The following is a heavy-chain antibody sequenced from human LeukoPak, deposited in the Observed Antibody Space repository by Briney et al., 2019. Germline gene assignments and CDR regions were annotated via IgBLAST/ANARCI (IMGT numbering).Heavy chain of an antibody. CDR1: GFTFSSYA. D-gene: IGHD6-13*01. J-gene: IGHJ5*02. V-gene: IGHV3-23*01. Sequence: GGSLILSCATSGFTFSSYAMNWVRQAPGKGLEWVSGISDSGGSTYYADSVKGRFTISRDNSKNTLYLQMNSLRADDTAPYYCAKGSGINHYNWFDPWGQGTLVTVSS. CDR2: ISDSGGST. CDR3: AKGSGINHYNWFDP.